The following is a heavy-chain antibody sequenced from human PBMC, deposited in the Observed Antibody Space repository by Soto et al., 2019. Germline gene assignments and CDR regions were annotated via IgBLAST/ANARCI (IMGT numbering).Heavy chain of an antibody. V-gene: IGHV4-59*01. CDR1: GGSLNSYY. J-gene: IGHJ5*02. D-gene: IGHD3-22*01. CDR3: ARFSPPRKSYDSNPGWFDP. CDR2: VASTGST. Sequence: SETLSLTCTVSGGSLNSYYWTWIRQSPGKGLECIGYVASTGSTNYNPALKSRLTMSLDTSTNEVSLSLTSVTAADAAVYFCARFSPPRKSYDSNPGWFDPWGQGIMVTVS.